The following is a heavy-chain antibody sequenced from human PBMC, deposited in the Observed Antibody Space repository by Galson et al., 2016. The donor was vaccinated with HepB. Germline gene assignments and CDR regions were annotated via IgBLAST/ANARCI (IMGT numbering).Heavy chain of an antibody. V-gene: IGHV3-7*03. CDR2: IKQNGREK. CDR1: GFVFSNFG. CDR3: AREGYGCFDC. D-gene: IGHD4-17*01. Sequence: SLRLSSAASGFVFSNFGLCWVRQAPGKGLEWVANIKQNGREKDYVDSVKGRFTISRDNAKNSLYLQMNSLRAEDTAVYYCAREGYGCFDCWGQGDLVTVSS. J-gene: IGHJ4*02.